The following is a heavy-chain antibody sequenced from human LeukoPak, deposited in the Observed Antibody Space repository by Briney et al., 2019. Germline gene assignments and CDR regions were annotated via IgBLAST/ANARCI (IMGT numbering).Heavy chain of an antibody. CDR1: GFTFSSYA. J-gene: IGHJ3*02. D-gene: IGHD3-3*01. Sequence: PGGSLRLSCAASGFTFSSYAMSWVRQAPGKGLEWVSGINWNGGSTGYADSVKGRFTISRDNAKNSLYLQMNSLRAEDTALYYCARSQGITIFGVGQIWGQGTMVTVSS. CDR2: INWNGGST. V-gene: IGHV3-20*04. CDR3: ARSQGITIFGVGQI.